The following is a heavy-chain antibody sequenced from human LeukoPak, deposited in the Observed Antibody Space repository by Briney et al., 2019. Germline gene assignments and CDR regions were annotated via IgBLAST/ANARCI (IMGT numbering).Heavy chain of an antibody. CDR1: GFIVSTND. CDR2: LYSGGTT. Sequence: PGGSLRLSCAASGFIVSTNDMSWVRQAPGKGLEWVSVLYSGGTTYYADSVKGRFTISRDNSKNTLYLQMNSLRAEDTAVYYCAILLSITGTTTPWGQGTLVTVSS. J-gene: IGHJ5*02. V-gene: IGHV3-66*04. CDR3: AILLSITGTTTP. D-gene: IGHD1-7*01.